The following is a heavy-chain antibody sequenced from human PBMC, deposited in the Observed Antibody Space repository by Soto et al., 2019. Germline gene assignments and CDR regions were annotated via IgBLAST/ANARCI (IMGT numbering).Heavy chain of an antibody. CDR2: VYYTGST. CDR1: GASIRSTHYY. D-gene: IGHD2-21*02. V-gene: IGHV4-30-4*01. CDR3: VRTARQGAVAPHWFDR. Sequence: PSETLSLTCTVSGASIRSTHYYWSWIRQAPGKGLEWIGYVYYTGSTYYNPSLMSRLTISVDTSKNQFSLKLTSVTAAETAVYYCVRTARQGAVAPHWFDRWGQGTQVTVSS. J-gene: IGHJ5*02.